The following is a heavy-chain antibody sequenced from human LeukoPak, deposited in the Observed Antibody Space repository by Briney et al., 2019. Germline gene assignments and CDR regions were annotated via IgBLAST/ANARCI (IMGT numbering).Heavy chain of an antibody. V-gene: IGHV6-1*01. Sequence: SQTLSLTCAISGDSVSSINGAWNWVRQSPSRGLEWLGRTYYRSKWYSDYAVPIQGRISINPDTSKNQFALHLFSVTPDDTAVYYCARDVATTGWYTFDYWGQGTRVTVSS. CDR3: ARDVATTGWYTFDY. CDR2: TYYRSKWYS. CDR1: GDSVSSINGA. D-gene: IGHD6-19*01. J-gene: IGHJ4*02.